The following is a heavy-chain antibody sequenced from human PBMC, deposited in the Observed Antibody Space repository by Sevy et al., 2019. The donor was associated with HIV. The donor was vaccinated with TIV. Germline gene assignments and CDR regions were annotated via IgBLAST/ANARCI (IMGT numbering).Heavy chain of an antibody. V-gene: IGHV5-51*01. Sequence: GESLKISCKGSGYSFTSHWIGWVRHMPGKGLEWMGIIYPDDSDTRYIPSFQGQVTFSADKSISTAYLQRSSLKASDTAVYYCATSRSGYFDSSGYHIYWGQGTLVTVSS. D-gene: IGHD3-22*01. CDR2: IYPDDSDT. CDR1: GYSFTSHW. J-gene: IGHJ4*02. CDR3: ATSRSGYFDSSGYHIY.